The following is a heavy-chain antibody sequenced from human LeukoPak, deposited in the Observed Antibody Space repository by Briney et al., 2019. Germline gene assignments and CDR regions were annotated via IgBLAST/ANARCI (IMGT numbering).Heavy chain of an antibody. CDR3: ARGYSSGWLYYFDY. J-gene: IGHJ4*02. Sequence: SETLSLTCTVSGGSISSYYWSWIRQPPGKGLEWIGYIYYSGNTNYNPSLKSRVTISVDTSKNQFSLRLSSVTAADTAVYYCARGYSSGWLYYFDYWGQGTLVTVSS. CDR2: IYYSGNT. D-gene: IGHD6-19*01. CDR1: GGSISSYY. V-gene: IGHV4-59*08.